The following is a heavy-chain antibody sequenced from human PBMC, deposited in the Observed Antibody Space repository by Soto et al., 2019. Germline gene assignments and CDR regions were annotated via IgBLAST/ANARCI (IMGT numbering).Heavy chain of an antibody. CDR3: STGSDAYKGGRT. D-gene: IGHD1-1*01. Sequence: QVHLQQWGAGLLKPSETLSLTCAVYDGSLSDNYYTWTRQSPGKGLEWIGEIHPSGSTFYNPSLQTRVTLTQDTSKKHFSLNLISVTAADTGEYYCSTGSDAYKGGRTWGQGSLVTVSS. CDR2: IHPSGST. CDR1: DGSLSDNY. J-gene: IGHJ5*02. V-gene: IGHV4-34*02.